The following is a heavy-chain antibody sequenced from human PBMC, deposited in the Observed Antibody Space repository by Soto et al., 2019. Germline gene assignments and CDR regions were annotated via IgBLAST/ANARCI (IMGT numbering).Heavy chain of an antibody. V-gene: IGHV3-20*04. D-gene: IGHD2-2*01. Sequence: EVQLVESGGGVVRPGGSLRLSCAASGFTFADYTMSWVRQVPGKGLEWVYGINWNGDSTGYGDSVEGRFTTSRDNAKNTLYLQMNGLGVEDTALYYCARLKLAKDTVEVPPGSLAYWGQGTLVTVSS. CDR3: ARLKLAKDTVEVPPGSLAY. CDR2: INWNGDST. CDR1: GFTFADYT. J-gene: IGHJ4*02.